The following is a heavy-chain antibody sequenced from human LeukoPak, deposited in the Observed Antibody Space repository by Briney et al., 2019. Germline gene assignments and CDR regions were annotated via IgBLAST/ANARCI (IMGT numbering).Heavy chain of an antibody. V-gene: IGHV1-3*01. D-gene: IGHD6-13*01. CDR3: ATVSGYSSSWFDY. J-gene: IGHJ4*02. CDR1: GYTFTTYP. CDR2: IIAGNGNT. Sequence: ASVKVSCKASGYTFTTYPMHWVRQALGQRLEWMGWIIAGNGNTKYSQKFQGRVTITRDTSASTAYMELSSLRSQDTAVYYCATVSGYSSSWFDYWGQGTLVTVSS.